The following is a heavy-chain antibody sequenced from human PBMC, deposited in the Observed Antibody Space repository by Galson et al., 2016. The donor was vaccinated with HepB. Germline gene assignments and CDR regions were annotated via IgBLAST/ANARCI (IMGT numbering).Heavy chain of an antibody. Sequence: SETLSLTCAVSGASVSGYYWSWIRQPPGKGLEWIGYIYYSGSTNYNPSLKSRVTISLDTSKNQFSLKLSSVTAADTAVYYCVRTTRSYFDYWGQGTLVTVSS. CDR2: IYYSGST. J-gene: IGHJ4*02. V-gene: IGHV4-59*02. CDR1: GASVSGYY. D-gene: IGHD1-1*01. CDR3: VRTTRSYFDY.